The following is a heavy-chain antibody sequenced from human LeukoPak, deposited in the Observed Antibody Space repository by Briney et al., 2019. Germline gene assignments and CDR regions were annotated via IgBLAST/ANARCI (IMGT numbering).Heavy chain of an antibody. J-gene: IGHJ4*02. Sequence: ASVKVSCKASGYTFTNNYLHWVRQAPGQGLEWMGMIYPRDGSTSYAQNFQGRVTVTRDTSTTTVHMELRGLRSEDTAVYYCARQWLPNGYFDYWGQGTLVTVSS. CDR2: IYPRDGST. V-gene: IGHV1-46*01. CDR3: ARQWLPNGYFDY. D-gene: IGHD6-19*01. CDR1: GYTFTNNY.